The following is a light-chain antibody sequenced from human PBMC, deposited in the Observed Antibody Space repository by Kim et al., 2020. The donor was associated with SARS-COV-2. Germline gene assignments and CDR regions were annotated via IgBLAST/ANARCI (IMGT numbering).Light chain of an antibody. CDR1: SSDVGGYNY. CDR3: SSYTFSATFEGV. V-gene: IGLV2-14*03. CDR2: DVT. J-gene: IGLJ2*01. Sequence: QSALTQPASVSGSPGQSIAISCTGTSSDVGGYNYVSWYQQHPGKAPKLIIYDVTKRPSGVSNRFSGSKSGNTASLTISGLQADDEAYYYCSSYTFSATFEGVFGGGTQLTVL.